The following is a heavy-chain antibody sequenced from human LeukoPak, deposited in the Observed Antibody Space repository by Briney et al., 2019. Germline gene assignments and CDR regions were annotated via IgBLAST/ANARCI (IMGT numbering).Heavy chain of an antibody. J-gene: IGHJ4*02. D-gene: IGHD4-11*01. CDR1: GFTVSSNY. Sequence: GGSLRLSCTASGFTVSSNYMSWVRQAPGKGLEWVSLIYSGGSTYYADSVKGRFTISRDNSKNTLYLQMNSLRAEDTAVYYCARTYYSNYVHYFDYWGQGTLVTVSS. CDR3: ARTYYSNYVHYFDY. CDR2: IYSGGST. V-gene: IGHV3-66*01.